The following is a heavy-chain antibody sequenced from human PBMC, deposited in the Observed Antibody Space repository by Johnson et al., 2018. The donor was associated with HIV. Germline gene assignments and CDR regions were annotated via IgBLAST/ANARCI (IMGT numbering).Heavy chain of an antibody. J-gene: IGHJ3*02. CDR3: AKGVSIVVIKDLSGAFDI. CDR1: GFSFSSYG. V-gene: IGHV3-30*02. CDR2: IRYDGSNK. D-gene: IGHD3-22*01. Sequence: QMQLVESGGGVVQPGGSLRLSCAASGFSFSSYGMHWVRQAPDKGLEWVAFIRYDGSNKYYADSVKGRFTISRDNSKNTLYLQMNSLRAEDTAVYYCAKGVSIVVIKDLSGAFDIWGQGTMVTVSS.